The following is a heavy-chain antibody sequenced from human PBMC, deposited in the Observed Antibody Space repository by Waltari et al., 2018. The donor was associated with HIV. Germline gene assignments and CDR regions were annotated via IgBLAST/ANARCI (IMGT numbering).Heavy chain of an antibody. Sequence: EVQLVQSGAEVKQPGESLRVSCKGFGYRFTGYWIRWVRQMPGKGLEWMGRIDPSDSYINYSPSFQGHVTISADKSINTAYLQWSSLKASDSAMYYCARAQGMTMTVEVAFDIWGQGTMVTVSP. D-gene: IGHD3-22*01. CDR1: GYRFTGYW. CDR2: IDPSDSYI. J-gene: IGHJ3*02. V-gene: IGHV5-10-1*01. CDR3: ARAQGMTMTVEVAFDI.